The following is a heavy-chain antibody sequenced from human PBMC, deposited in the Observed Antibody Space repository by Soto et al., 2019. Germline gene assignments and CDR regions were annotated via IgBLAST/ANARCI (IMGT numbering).Heavy chain of an antibody. Sequence: EVQLVESGGGLVQPGGSLRLSCAASGFSLSSRWMHWVRQIPGKGLMWVSRIKSDGSSTSYADSVKGRFSISRDNAKNTVYLQMNSLRAEDRALYYWVRNQDTYGQAVFDSWGQGTLVTVSS. D-gene: IGHD2-15*01. CDR2: IKSDGSST. J-gene: IGHJ4*02. CDR3: VRNQDTYGQAVFDS. V-gene: IGHV3-74*01. CDR1: GFSLSSRW.